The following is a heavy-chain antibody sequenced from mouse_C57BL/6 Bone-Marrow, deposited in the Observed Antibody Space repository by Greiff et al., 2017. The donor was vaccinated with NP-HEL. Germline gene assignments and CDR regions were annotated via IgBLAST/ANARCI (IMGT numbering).Heavy chain of an antibody. Sequence: VQLQQSGAELAKPGASVKLSCKASGYTFTSYWMHWVKQRPGQGLEWIGYITPSSGYTKYNQKFKDKAPLTADKSSSTAYMQLSSLTYEDSAVYYCAPFYDYEAWCAYWGQGTLVTVSA. CDR1: GYTFTSYW. D-gene: IGHD2-4*01. CDR2: ITPSSGYT. CDR3: APFYDYEAWCAY. V-gene: IGHV1-7*01. J-gene: IGHJ3*01.